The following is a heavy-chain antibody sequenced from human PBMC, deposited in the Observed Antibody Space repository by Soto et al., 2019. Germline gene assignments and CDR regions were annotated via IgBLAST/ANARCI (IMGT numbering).Heavy chain of an antibody. J-gene: IGHJ4*02. Sequence: ASVKVSCKASGYTFTSYYMHWVRQAPGQGLEWMGIINPSGGSTSYAQKFQGRVTMTRDTSTSTVYMELSSLRSEDTAVYYCARDLPVCNPAHYCNCWGLGTLVTVSA. D-gene: IGHD2-2*01. CDR1: GYTFTSYY. CDR2: INPSGGST. V-gene: IGHV1-46*03. CDR3: ARDLPVCNPAHYCNC.